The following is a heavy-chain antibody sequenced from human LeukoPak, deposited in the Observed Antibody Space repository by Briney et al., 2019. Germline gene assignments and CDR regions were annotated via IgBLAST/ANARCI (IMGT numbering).Heavy chain of an antibody. CDR2: ISSSGGTI. J-gene: IGHJ4*02. CDR1: GFTFSSYS. Sequence: PGGSLRLSCAASGFTFSSYSMNWVRQAPGKGLEWVSYISSSGGTIYYADSVKGRFTISRDNAMNSLYLQMNSLRAEDTAVYYCARRDHYYGSGYQYYFDYWGQGTLVTVSS. V-gene: IGHV3-48*04. CDR3: ARRDHYYGSGYQYYFDY. D-gene: IGHD3-10*01.